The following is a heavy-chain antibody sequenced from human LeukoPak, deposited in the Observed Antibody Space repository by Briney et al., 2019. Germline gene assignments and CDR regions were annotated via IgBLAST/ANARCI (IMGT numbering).Heavy chain of an antibody. CDR2: IYPGDYDT. CDR3: AGHSFDTVDAFDV. D-gene: IGHD2-2*02. V-gene: IGHV5-51*01. Sequence: GESLQISCEASGFDFNNYWVGWVRDVPGKGLEWMGIIYPGDYDTRYSPSFQGHVTISVDKSISTAYLQWRSLRASDTAMYFCAGHSFDTVDAFDVWGQGTIVTVSA. J-gene: IGHJ3*01. CDR1: GFDFNNYW.